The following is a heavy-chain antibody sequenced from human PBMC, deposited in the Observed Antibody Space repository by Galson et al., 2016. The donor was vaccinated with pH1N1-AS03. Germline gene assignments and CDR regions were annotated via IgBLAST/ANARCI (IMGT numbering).Heavy chain of an antibody. J-gene: IGHJ5*02. D-gene: IGHD2-15*01. CDR2: IPDSGTT. Sequence: ETLSLTCTVSGVSVRSDYWSWVRQPPGKGLEWIAYIPDSGTTNYNPSLKSRFTISVDTSKNQFSLRLSSVTAADTAVYYCAKYCRGTKCYGRFDPWGQGTLVTVSS. V-gene: IGHV4-59*02. CDR3: AKYCRGTKCYGRFDP. CDR1: GVSVRSDY.